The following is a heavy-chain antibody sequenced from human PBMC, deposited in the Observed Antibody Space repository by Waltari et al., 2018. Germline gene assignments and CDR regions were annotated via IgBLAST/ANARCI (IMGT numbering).Heavy chain of an antibody. V-gene: IGHV3-30*02. J-gene: IGHJ6*02. D-gene: IGHD3-22*01. CDR3: AKNYDSSGYYGMDV. CDR2: IRYDGINK. Sequence: QVQLVESGGGVVQPGGSLRLSCAASGFTFSSYGMHWVRQAPGKGLEWVACIRYDGINKYYADSVKGRFTISRDNSKNTLYLQMNSLRAEDTAVYYCAKNYDSSGYYGMDVWGQGTTVTVSS. CDR1: GFTFSSYG.